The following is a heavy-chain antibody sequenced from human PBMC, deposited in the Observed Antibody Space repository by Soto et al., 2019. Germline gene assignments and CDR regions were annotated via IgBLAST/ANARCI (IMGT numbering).Heavy chain of an antibody. CDR1: GFAFSGST. V-gene: IGHV3-73*01. CDR2: IRSKANSYAT. CDR3: FRENYFSYPGMDA. J-gene: IGHJ6*02. Sequence: PGGSLRLSCAGSGFAFSGSTIHWVRQASGKGLEWVGRIRSKANSYATAYAASVKGRFIISRDDSKTTAYMQMSSLKIEDTAVYYCFRENYFSYPGMDAWGQGPRVTVSS.